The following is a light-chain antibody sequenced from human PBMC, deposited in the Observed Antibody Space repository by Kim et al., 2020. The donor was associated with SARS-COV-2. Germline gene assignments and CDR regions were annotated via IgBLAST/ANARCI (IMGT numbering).Light chain of an antibody. J-gene: IGKJ1*01. CDR2: TAS. V-gene: IGKV3-20*01. Sequence: EIVLTQSPGTLSLSPVERATLSCRASQSVRSNYLAWYQQKPGQAPRLLIYTASNSATGIPDRFSGSGSGTDFTLSITRLEPEDFAVYYCQQYGSSPRTFGQGTKVDIK. CDR3: QQYGSSPRT. CDR1: QSVRSNY.